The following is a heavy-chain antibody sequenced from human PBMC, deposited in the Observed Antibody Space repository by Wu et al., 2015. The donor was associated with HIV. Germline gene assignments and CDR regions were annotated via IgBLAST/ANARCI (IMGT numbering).Heavy chain of an antibody. CDR2: IVPILGTT. J-gene: IGHJ4*02. CDR3: ASSPYDSSGYFYGGFFDY. CDR1: GGTFSRYA. V-gene: IGHV1-69*12. D-gene: IGHD3-22*01. Sequence: QVQLVQSGAKVKKPGSSVKVSCKASGGTFSRYAISWVRQAPGQGLEWMGGIVPILGTTHFAQKFQGRVTITADESTSISYMELSSLRSEDTAVYYCASSPYDSSGYFYGGFFDYWGQGTLVPVSS.